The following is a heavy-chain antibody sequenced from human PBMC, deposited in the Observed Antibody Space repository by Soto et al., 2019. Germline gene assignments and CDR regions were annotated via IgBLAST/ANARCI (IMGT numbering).Heavy chain of an antibody. J-gene: IGHJ6*02. D-gene: IGHD6-13*01. Sequence: PGGSLRLSCAASGFTFSSYWMSWVRQAPGKGLEWVANIKQDGSEKYYVDSVKGRFTISRDNAKNSLYLQMNSLRAEDTAVYYCARYGGSSWQNDYYYYGMDVWGQGTTVTVSS. CDR3: ARYGGSSWQNDYYYYGMDV. CDR2: IKQDGSEK. CDR1: GFTFSSYW. V-gene: IGHV3-7*03.